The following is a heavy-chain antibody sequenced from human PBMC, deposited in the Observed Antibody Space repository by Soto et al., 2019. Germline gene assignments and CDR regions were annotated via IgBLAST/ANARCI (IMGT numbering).Heavy chain of an antibody. V-gene: IGHV4-4*02. Sequence: LRETLSLTCAVSSGSISSSNWWSWVRQPPGKGLEWIGEIYHSGSTNYNPSLKSRVTISVDKSKNQFSLKLSSVTAADTAVYYCARRDIVVVPAAVRGYYDFWSGSAPSAAFDIWGQATMVTVS. CDR2: IYHSGST. CDR3: ARRDIVVVPAAVRGYYDFWSGSAPSAAFDI. J-gene: IGHJ3*02. CDR1: SGSISSSNW. D-gene: IGHD2-2*01.